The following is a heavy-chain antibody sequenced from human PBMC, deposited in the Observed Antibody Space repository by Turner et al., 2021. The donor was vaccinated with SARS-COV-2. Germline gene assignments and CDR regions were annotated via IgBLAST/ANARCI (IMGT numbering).Heavy chain of an antibody. Sequence: GQLVESGGGLVQPGGSLRLSCEASGFTFSSYWMNWVRQTPGKGLEWMANIKQDGSEKNYVDSVKGRFTISRDNGKNSLYLQMNSMRAEDTAIYYCAGGRGWTSDYWGQGTLVTVSS. CDR2: IKQDGSEK. CDR3: AGGRGWTSDY. J-gene: IGHJ4*02. V-gene: IGHV3-7*01. D-gene: IGHD6-19*01. CDR1: GFTFSSYW.